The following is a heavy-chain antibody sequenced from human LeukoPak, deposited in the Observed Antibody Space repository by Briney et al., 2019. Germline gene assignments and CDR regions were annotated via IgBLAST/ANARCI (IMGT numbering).Heavy chain of an antibody. D-gene: IGHD3-22*01. Sequence: SETLSLTCTVSGGSISSGGYYWSRIRQHPGKGLEWIGYIYYSGSTYYNPSLKSRVTISVDTSKNQFSLKLSSVTAADTAVYYCARSPDSSGYYSYYFDYWGQGTLVTVSS. J-gene: IGHJ4*02. CDR1: GGSISSGGYY. CDR3: ARSPDSSGYYSYYFDY. V-gene: IGHV4-31*03. CDR2: IYYSGST.